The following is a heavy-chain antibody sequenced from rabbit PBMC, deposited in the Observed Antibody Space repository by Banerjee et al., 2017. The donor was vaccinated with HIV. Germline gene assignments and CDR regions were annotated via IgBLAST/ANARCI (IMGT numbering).Heavy chain of an antibody. CDR2: MYTDNGGA. D-gene: IGHD2-1*01. CDR3: AKGVAWVGGAYNL. V-gene: IGHV1S40*01. CDR1: GFDLSIGYY. Sequence: QSLEESGGDLVKPGTSLTLTCKASGFDLSIGYYMCWVRQAPGKGLEWIACMYTDNGGAWYASWAKGRFTISKSSSTTVTLQMTSLTAADTAIYFCAKGVAWVGGAYNLWGPGTLVTVS. J-gene: IGHJ4*01.